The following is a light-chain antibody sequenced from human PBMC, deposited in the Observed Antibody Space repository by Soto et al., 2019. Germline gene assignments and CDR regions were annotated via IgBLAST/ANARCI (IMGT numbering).Light chain of an antibody. CDR3: QQYENYPLT. Sequence: DIPMTQYPSTLSASVGDRVTITCRASQSINNWLAWYQQKPGKAPKFLIYDASNLESGVPSRFSGSASGTEFTLTISSLQPDDFATYYCQQYENYPLTFGGGTKVDI. CDR1: QSINNW. J-gene: IGKJ4*01. V-gene: IGKV1-5*01. CDR2: DAS.